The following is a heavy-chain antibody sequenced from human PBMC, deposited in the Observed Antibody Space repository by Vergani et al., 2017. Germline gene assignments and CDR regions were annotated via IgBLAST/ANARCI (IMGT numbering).Heavy chain of an antibody. V-gene: IGHV3-23*01. CDR2: ISGSGGNT. CDR3: AKARDPNCKGGNCYSYYYGLDL. J-gene: IGHJ6*02. Sequence: EVQLLESGVGLVQPGGSLRLSCGASGFTFSSYAMTWVRQAPGKGLEWVSAISGSGGNTFYTDSVKGRFTISRDNSKDTLYLQMNSLRVEDTAIYYCAKARDPNCKGGNCYSYYYGLDLWGQGTTVTVSS. D-gene: IGHD2-15*01. CDR1: GFTFSSYA.